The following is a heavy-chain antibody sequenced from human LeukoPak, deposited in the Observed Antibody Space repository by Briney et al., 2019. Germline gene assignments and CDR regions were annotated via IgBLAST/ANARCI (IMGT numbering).Heavy chain of an antibody. CDR2: ISSSGTYI. D-gene: IGHD4-23*01. CDR3: ARVRSVGGNPHAFNI. Sequence: GGSLRLSCAASTFTFSSYNMNWVRQAPGKGLEWVSSISSSGTYIYYRDSVKGRFTISRDNAENSLYLEMNSLRVEDTALYYCARVRSVGGNPHAFNIWGQGTMVTVSS. V-gene: IGHV3-21*01. J-gene: IGHJ3*02. CDR1: TFTFSSYN.